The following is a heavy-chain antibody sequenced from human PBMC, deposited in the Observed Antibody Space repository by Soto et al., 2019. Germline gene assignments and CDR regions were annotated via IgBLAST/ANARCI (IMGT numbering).Heavy chain of an antibody. V-gene: IGHV4-31*03. CDR3: ARERSDYYGSGSYPNYGMDV. CDR2: IYYSGST. D-gene: IGHD3-10*01. CDR1: GGSISSGGYY. J-gene: IGHJ6*02. Sequence: SETLSLTCTVSGGSISSGGYYWSWIRQHPGKGLEWIGQIYYSGSTYYNPSLKSRVTISVDKSKNQFSLKLSSVTAADTAVYYCARERSDYYGSGSYPNYGMDVWGQGTTVTVSS.